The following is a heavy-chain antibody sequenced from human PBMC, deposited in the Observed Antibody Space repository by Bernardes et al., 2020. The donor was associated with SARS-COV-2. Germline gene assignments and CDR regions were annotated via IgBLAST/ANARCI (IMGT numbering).Heavy chain of an antibody. Sequence: GGSLRLSCAASGFTFSSYSMNWVRQAPGKGLEWVSSISSSSSYIYYADSVKGRFTISRDNAKNSLYLQMNSLRAEDTAVYYCARGVGATIYGAFDIWGQGTMVTVSS. J-gene: IGHJ3*02. CDR3: ARGVGATIYGAFDI. CDR2: ISSSSSYI. CDR1: GFTFSSYS. V-gene: IGHV3-21*01. D-gene: IGHD1-26*01.